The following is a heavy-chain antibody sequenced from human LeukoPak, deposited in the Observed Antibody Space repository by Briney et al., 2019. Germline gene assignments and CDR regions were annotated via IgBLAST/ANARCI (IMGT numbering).Heavy chain of an antibody. D-gene: IGHD3-22*01. CDR3: ARGVPYYYDSSGYYSSAFDI. CDR2: IYDSGST. CDR1: GGSISSYD. V-gene: IGHV4-59*01. Sequence: SETLSLTCTVSGGSISSYDWSWIRQPPGKGLEWIGYIYDSGSTNYNPSLKSRVTISVDTSKNQFSLKLSSVTAADTAVYYCARGVPYYYDSSGYYSSAFDIWGQGTMVTVSS. J-gene: IGHJ3*02.